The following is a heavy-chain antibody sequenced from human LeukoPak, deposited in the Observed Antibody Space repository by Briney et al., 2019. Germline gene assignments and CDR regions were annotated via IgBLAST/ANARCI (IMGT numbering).Heavy chain of an antibody. J-gene: IGHJ4*02. CDR2: ISGSGGST. CDR1: GFTFSSYA. Sequence: PGGGLRLSCAASGFTFSSYAMSWVRQAPGKGLEWGSDISGSGGSTYYADSVKGRFTISRDNSKNTLYLQMNSLRAEDTAVYYCAKSADIVATIDYWGQGTLVTVSS. V-gene: IGHV3-23*01. CDR3: AKSADIVATIDY. D-gene: IGHD5-12*01.